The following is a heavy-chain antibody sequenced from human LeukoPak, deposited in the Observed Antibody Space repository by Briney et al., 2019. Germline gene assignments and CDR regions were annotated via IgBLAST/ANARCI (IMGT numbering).Heavy chain of an antibody. Sequence: GGSLRLSCAASGFTFSSYEMNWVRQAPGKGLEWVSYISSSGSTIYYADSVKGRFTISRDNAKNSLYLKMNSLRAEDTAVYYCATISNYDSYYYYGMDVWGQGTTVTVSS. D-gene: IGHD4-11*01. CDR3: ATISNYDSYYYYGMDV. CDR2: ISSSGSTI. CDR1: GFTFSSYE. V-gene: IGHV3-48*03. J-gene: IGHJ6*02.